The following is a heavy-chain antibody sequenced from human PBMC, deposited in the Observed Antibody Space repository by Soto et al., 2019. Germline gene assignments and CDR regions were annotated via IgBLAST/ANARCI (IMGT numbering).Heavy chain of an antibody. Sequence: QMQLEQSGPEVKKPGTSVKVSCKASGFTFTSSAFQWVRQARGQRLECIGWIAVGSGYTNYAQRFQDRVTLTRDMSTATTYMELSRLTSEDTAIYYCAADATAWQQMVPSDYWGQGTLVTVSS. J-gene: IGHJ4*02. CDR3: AADATAWQQMVPSDY. D-gene: IGHD2-8*01. CDR2: IAVGSGYT. V-gene: IGHV1-58*01. CDR1: GFTFTSSA.